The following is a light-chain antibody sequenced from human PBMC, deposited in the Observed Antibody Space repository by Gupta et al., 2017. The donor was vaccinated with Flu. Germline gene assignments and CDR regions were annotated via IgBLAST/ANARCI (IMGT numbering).Light chain of an antibody. J-gene: IGKJ2*01. Sequence: EIVLTQSPATLSLSPGERATLSCRASQSVGTYLAWYQQKPGQTPRLLIYDASNRATGIPARFSGSGYGIEVALTISSREQEDFAVYYCQKRSNWPPSTFGQGTRMEIK. V-gene: IGKV3-11*01. CDR1: QSVGTY. CDR2: DAS. CDR3: QKRSNWPPST.